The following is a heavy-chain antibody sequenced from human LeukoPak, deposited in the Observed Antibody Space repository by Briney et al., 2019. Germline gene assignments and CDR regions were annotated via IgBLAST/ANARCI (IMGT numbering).Heavy chain of an antibody. D-gene: IGHD6-19*01. V-gene: IGHV4-59*08. CDR3: ASRRSGLYYFDY. J-gene: IGHJ4*02. CDR1: GGSISSYY. Sequence: PSETLSLTCTVSGGSISSYYWSWIRQPPGKGLEWIGYIYDSGTTNYNPSLKSRVTISVDTSKNQFSLTLSSVTAADTAVYYCASRRSGLYYFDYWGQGTLVTVSS. CDR2: IYDSGTT.